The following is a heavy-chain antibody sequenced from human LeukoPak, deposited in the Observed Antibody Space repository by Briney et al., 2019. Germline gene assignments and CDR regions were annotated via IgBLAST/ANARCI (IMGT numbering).Heavy chain of an antibody. CDR2: IIPILGIA. J-gene: IGHJ3*02. CDR1: GYTFTSYG. V-gene: IGHV1-69*04. CDR3: ARPEVGYSYGNAFDI. D-gene: IGHD5-18*01. Sequence: SVKVSCKASGYTFTSYGISWVRQAPGQGLEWMGRIIPILGIANYAQKFQGRVTITADKSTSTAYMELSSLRSEDTAVYYCARPEVGYSYGNAFDIWGQGTMVTVSS.